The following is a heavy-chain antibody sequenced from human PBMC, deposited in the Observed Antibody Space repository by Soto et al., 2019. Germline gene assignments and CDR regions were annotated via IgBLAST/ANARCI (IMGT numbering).Heavy chain of an antibody. CDR2: IYVGGYT. J-gene: IGHJ5*01. D-gene: IGHD6-6*01. V-gene: IGHV3-66*01. Sequence: EVQLVESGGDLVQPGGSLRLSCAASGFTVSNNYMTWVRQAPGKGLEWVSLIYVGGYTYYADSVKGRFTISRDNSKNTLCLQMNSLRAEDTAVYYCAVYAPRHWFDSWGQGTLVTVSS. CDR3: AVYAPRHWFDS. CDR1: GFTVSNNY.